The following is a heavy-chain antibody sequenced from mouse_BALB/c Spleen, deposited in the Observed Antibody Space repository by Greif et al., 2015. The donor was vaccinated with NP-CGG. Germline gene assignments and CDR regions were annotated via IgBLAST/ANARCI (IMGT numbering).Heavy chain of an antibody. D-gene: IGHD2-4*01. CDR2: IYPSDSYT. V-gene: IGHV1-69*02. CDR3: TRRYDYDGAMDY. CDR1: GYTFTSYW. J-gene: IGHJ4*01. Sequence: QVQLKQSGAELVRPGASVKLSCKASGYTFTSYWINWVRQRPGQGLEWIGNIYPSDSYTNYNQKFKDKATLTVDKSSSTAYMQLSSPTSEDSAVYYCTRRYDYDGAMDYWGQGTSVTVSS.